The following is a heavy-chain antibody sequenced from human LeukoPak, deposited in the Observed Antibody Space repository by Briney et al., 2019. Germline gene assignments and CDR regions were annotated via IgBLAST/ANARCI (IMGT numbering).Heavy chain of an antibody. D-gene: IGHD2-2*03. V-gene: IGHV1-69*05. J-gene: IGHJ6*03. CDR3: ARDRLDIVPSGYYYYYYMDG. Sequence: ASVKVSCKASGGTFSSYAISWVRQAPGQGLECMGRIIPIFGTANYAQKFQGRVTITTDESTSTAYMELSSLRSEDTAVYYCARDRLDIVPSGYYYYYYMDGWGKGTTVTVSS. CDR1: GGTFSSYA. CDR2: IIPIFGTA.